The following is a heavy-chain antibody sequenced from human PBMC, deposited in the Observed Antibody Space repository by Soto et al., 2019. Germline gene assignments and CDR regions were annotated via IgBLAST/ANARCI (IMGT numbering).Heavy chain of an antibody. V-gene: IGHV3-30-3*01. CDR2: ISYDGSNK. D-gene: IGHD2-15*01. J-gene: IGHJ6*02. CDR1: GFTFSSYA. Sequence: QVQLVESGGGVVQPGRSLRLSCAASGFTFSSYAMHWDRQAPGKGLERVAVISYDGSNKYYADSVKGRFTISRDNSKNTLYLEMNSLRAEDTAVYYCARSRGRLQHYYYYGMDVWGQGTTVTVSS. CDR3: ARSRGRLQHYYYYGMDV.